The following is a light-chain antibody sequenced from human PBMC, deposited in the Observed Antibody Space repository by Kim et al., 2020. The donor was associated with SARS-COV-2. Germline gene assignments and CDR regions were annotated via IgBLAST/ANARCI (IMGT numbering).Light chain of an antibody. J-gene: IGLJ2*01. V-gene: IGLV3-19*01. Sequence: ALGHNVRITCQGDSLRSYYATWYQQKPGQAPKLVIYGKNNRPSGIPDRFSGSSSGNTASLTITGTQAGDEADYYCNSRDSNDNVVFGGGTQLTVL. CDR2: GKN. CDR3: NSRDSNDNVV. CDR1: SLRSYY.